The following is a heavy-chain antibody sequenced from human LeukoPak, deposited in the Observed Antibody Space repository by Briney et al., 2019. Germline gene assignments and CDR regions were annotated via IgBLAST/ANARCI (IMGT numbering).Heavy chain of an antibody. J-gene: IGHJ6*03. CDR3: AKDGVSIAARPRGYYYYYMDV. Sequence: GRSLRLSCAASGFTFDDYAMHWVRQAPGKGLEWVSGISWNSGSIGYADSVKGRFTISRDNAKNSLYLQMNSLRAEDTALYYCAKDGVSIAARPRGYYYYYMDVWGKGTTVTVS. V-gene: IGHV3-9*01. CDR1: GFTFDDYA. D-gene: IGHD6-6*01. CDR2: ISWNSGSI.